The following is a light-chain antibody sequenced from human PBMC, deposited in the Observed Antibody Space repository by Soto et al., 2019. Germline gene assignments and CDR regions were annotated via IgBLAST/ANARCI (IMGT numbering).Light chain of an antibody. CDR3: QQYGSSPRT. CDR2: DAS. J-gene: IGKJ5*01. CDR1: HIVSSSY. Sequence: VVFTLSPSTLSLSPGERATLSCGAIHIVSSSYLAWYQQKPGLAPRLLIYDASSRATGIPDRFSGSGSGTDFTLTISRLEPEDFTVYYCQQYGSSPRTFGQGTLLAIK. V-gene: IGKV3D-20*01.